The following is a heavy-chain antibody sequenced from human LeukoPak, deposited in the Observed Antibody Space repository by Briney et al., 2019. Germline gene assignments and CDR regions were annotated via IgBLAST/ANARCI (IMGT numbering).Heavy chain of an antibody. D-gene: IGHD5-12*01. CDR2: IYYSGST. CDR3: ARDVDQNGVDWFDP. J-gene: IGHJ5*02. CDR1: GDSISSYY. Sequence: SETLSLTCTVSGDSISSYYWSWIRQPPGKGLEWIGYIYYSGSTNYNPSLKSRVTISVDTSKNQFSLKLSSVTAADTAVYYCARDVDQNGVDWFDPWGQGTLVTVSS. V-gene: IGHV4-59*01.